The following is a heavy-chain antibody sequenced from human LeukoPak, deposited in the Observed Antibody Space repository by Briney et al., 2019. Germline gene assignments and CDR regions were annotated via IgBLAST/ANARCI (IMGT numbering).Heavy chain of an antibody. CDR1: GGTFSSYA. D-gene: IGHD6-19*01. CDR2: IIPIFGTV. J-gene: IGHJ4*02. CDR3: AAPSSSGWWGFDY. Sequence: SVKVSCKASGGTFSSYAISWVRQAPGQGLEWMGGIIPIFGTVNYAQKFQGRVTITTDESTSTAYMELSSLRSEDTAVYYCAAPSSSGWWGFDYWGQGTLVTVSS. V-gene: IGHV1-69*05.